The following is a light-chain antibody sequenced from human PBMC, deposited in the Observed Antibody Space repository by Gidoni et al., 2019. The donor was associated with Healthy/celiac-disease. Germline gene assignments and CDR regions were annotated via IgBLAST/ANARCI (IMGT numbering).Light chain of an antibody. CDR3: QSYDSSLSGWV. J-gene: IGLJ3*02. CDR2: GNS. V-gene: IGLV1-40*01. Sequence: QSVLTQPPSVSGAPGQRVTISCTGSSSNIGAGYDVHWYQQLPGTAPKLLLSGNSNRPSGVPDRFSGSKSGTSASLAITWLQAEDEADYYCQSYDSSLSGWVFGGGTKLTVL. CDR1: SSNIGAGYD.